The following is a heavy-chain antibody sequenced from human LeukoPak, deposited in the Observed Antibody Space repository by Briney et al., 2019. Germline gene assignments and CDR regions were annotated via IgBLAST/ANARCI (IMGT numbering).Heavy chain of an antibody. CDR3: TRDRWGGGYISRGMDV. CDR2: IRSKDNDGTT. J-gene: IGHJ6*04. Sequence: GGSLRLSCTASEFTFGDYAISWVRQAPGKGLEWLGFIRSKDNDGTTDYAASVKGRFIISRDDSKSFAYLEMNDLKIEDTAVYYCTRDRWGGGYISRGMDVWGKGTTVTISS. D-gene: IGHD5-12*01. CDR1: EFTFGDYA. V-gene: IGHV3-49*04.